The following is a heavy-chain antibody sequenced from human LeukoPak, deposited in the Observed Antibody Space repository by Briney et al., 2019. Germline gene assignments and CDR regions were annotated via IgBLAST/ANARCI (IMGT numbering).Heavy chain of an antibody. Sequence: GGSLRLSCAASGFTVSSNYMSWVRQAPGKGLEWVSVIYSGGSTYYADSVKGRFTISRDNSKNTLYLQMNSLRAEDTAVYYCAFGVVTTYAEYFQHWGQGTLVTVSS. J-gene: IGHJ1*01. CDR3: AFGVVTTYAEYFQH. CDR1: GFTVSSNY. D-gene: IGHD2-21*02. V-gene: IGHV3-53*01. CDR2: IYSGGST.